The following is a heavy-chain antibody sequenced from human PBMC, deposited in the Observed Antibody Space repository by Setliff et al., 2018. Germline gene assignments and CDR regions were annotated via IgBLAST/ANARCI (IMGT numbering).Heavy chain of an antibody. V-gene: IGHV4-59*01. J-gene: IGHJ6*03. CDR3: ARHKSNGSGSYPSLYMDV. Sequence: SETLSLTCTVSGGSISTYYWSWIRQSPGKGLEWIGYVYYSGSATYNPSLKSRVTISVDTSKNQFSLKVRSVTAADTAVYYCARHKSNGSGSYPSLYMDVWGKGIMVTVSS. D-gene: IGHD3-10*01. CDR2: VYYSGSA. CDR1: GGSISTYY.